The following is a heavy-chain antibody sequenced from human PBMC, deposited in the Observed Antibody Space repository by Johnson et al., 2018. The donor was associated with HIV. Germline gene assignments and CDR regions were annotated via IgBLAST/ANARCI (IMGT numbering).Heavy chain of an antibody. J-gene: IGHJ3*02. V-gene: IGHV3-74*01. Sequence: VQLVESGGGVVQPGGSLRLSCAASGFTFSSYWMHWVRQAPGKGLVWVSRINSDGSGTSHADSVKGRFPISRDNARNTLYLQMNSLRIEDTALYYCAKDRHSSHYSPDYGFDIWGQGTMVTVSS. CDR3: AKDRHSSHYSPDYGFDI. D-gene: IGHD3-22*01. CDR2: INSDGSGT. CDR1: GFTFSSYW.